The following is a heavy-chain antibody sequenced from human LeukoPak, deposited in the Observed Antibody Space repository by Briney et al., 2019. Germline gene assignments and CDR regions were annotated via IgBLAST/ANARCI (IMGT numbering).Heavy chain of an antibody. V-gene: IGHV3-30*02. D-gene: IGHD6-13*01. CDR3: AKEASSSWYYYYYGMDV. CDR2: IRYDGSNK. CDR1: GFTFSSYG. J-gene: IGHJ6*02. Sequence: GGSLRLSCAASGFTFSSYGMHWVRQAPGKGLEWVAFIRYDGSNKYYADSVKGRFTVSRDNSKNTLYLQMNSLRAEDMAVYYCAKEASSSWYYYYYGMDVWGQGTTVTVSS.